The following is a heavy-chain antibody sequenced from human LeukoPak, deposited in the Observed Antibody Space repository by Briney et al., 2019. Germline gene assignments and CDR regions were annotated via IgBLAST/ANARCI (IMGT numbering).Heavy chain of an antibody. J-gene: IGHJ4*02. CDR3: ARRGDILTDYAFDY. CDR2: IYYSGTT. D-gene: IGHD3-9*01. Sequence: SETLSLTCSVSGGSINSNSHHWDWIRQAPGKGLEWIGNIYYSGTTSYNPSLKSRVTISIDTSKNQFSLRLSSVTAADTAVYYCARRGDILTDYAFDYWGQGTLVTVSS. CDR1: GGSINSNSHH. V-gene: IGHV4-39*01.